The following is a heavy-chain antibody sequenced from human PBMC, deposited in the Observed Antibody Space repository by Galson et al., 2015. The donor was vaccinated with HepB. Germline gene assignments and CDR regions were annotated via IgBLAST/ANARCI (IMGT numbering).Heavy chain of an antibody. CDR2: IYHSGTA. J-gene: IGHJ4*02. V-gene: IGHV4-4*02. Sequence: LSLTCAVSGGSISSGNWWSWVRQPPGKGLEWIGEIYHSGTANYNPSLESRGTMSPDKSKNQISLKVTSVTAADTAVYYCARHVGVPGTRGFDYWGQGTLVTVSS. D-gene: IGHD2-2*01. CDR1: GGSISSGNW. CDR3: ARHVGVPGTRGFDY.